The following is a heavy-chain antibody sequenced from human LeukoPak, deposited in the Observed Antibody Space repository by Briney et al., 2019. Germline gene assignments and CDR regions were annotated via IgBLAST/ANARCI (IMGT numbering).Heavy chain of an antibody. CDR1: GYTFTSYG. J-gene: IGHJ4*02. CDR2: ISGYNGNT. CDR3: ARVADYYDSSGYYYIDY. Sequence: ASVKVSCKASGYTFTSYGISWVRQAPGQGLEWMGWISGYNGNTNYAQQKLQGRVTMTTDTSTSTAYMELRSLRSDDTAVYYCARVADYYDSSGYYYIDYWGQGTLVTVSS. D-gene: IGHD3-22*01. V-gene: IGHV1-18*01.